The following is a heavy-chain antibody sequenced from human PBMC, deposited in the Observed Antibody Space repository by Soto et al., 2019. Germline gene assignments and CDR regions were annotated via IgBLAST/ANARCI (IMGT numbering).Heavy chain of an antibody. V-gene: IGHV1-69*01. CDR1: GGTFSTYG. D-gene: IGHD3-22*01. CDR3: VRVGTYDSESSGSSDAFDI. J-gene: IGHJ3*02. CDR2: IVPIFATA. Sequence: QVQLVQSGAEVKKPGSSVKVSCKASGGTFSTYGISWVRQAPGQGLEWMGGIVPIFATANYAQKFQGRVTITADESTSTAYMELSSLRSEDTAVYYCVRVGTYDSESSGSSDAFDIWGQGTMVTVSS.